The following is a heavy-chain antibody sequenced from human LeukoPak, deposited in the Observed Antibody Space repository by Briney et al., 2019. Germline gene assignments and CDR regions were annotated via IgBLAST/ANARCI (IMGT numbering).Heavy chain of an antibody. CDR3: TTENRYSSSWKEPYFDY. Sequence: GGSLRLSCAASGFTFSNAWMSWVRQAPGKGLEWVVRIKSKTDGGTTDYAAPVKGRFTISRDDSKNTLYLQMNSLKTEDTAVYYCTTENRYSSSWKEPYFDYWGQGTLVTVSS. V-gene: IGHV3-15*01. J-gene: IGHJ4*02. CDR1: GFTFSNAW. D-gene: IGHD6-13*01. CDR2: IKSKTDGGTT.